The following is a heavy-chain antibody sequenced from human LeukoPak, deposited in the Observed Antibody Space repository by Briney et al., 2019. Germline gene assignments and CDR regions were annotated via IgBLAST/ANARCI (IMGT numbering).Heavy chain of an antibody. CDR3: ARGGGWSPYYFDY. CDR2: IYSSGST. CDR1: GGSISSYY. D-gene: IGHD6-19*01. Sequence: SETLSLTCTVSGGSISSYYWSWIRQPAGKGLEWIGRIYSSGSTNYNPSLNSRVTMSVDTSKNQLSLRLSSVTAADTAVYYCARGGGWSPYYFDYWGQGTLVTVSS. J-gene: IGHJ4*02. V-gene: IGHV4-4*07.